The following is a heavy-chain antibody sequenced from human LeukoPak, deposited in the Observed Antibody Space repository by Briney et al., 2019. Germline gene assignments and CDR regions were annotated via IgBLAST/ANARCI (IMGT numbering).Heavy chain of an antibody. CDR1: GYTFTGYY. D-gene: IGHD6-13*01. CDR3: ARVQYSSSWYYFYYYYMDV. Sequence: ASVKVSCKASGYTFTGYYMHWVRQAPGQGLEWMGWINPNSGGTNYAQKFQGRVTMTRDTSISTAYMELSRLRSDDTAVYYCARVQYSSSWYYFYYYYMDVWGKGITVTVSS. CDR2: INPNSGGT. V-gene: IGHV1-2*02. J-gene: IGHJ6*03.